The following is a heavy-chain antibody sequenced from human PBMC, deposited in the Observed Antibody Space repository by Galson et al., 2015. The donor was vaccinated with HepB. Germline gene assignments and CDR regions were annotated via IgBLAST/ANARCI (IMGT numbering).Heavy chain of an antibody. CDR3: ARTIAMAGIYYFDY. J-gene: IGHJ4*02. D-gene: IGHD6-19*01. CDR2: ISNRSSYI. CDR1: GFTFSPYS. V-gene: IGHV3-21*01. Sequence: SLRLSCAASGFTFSPYSMNWVRQAPGKGLEWVSSISNRSSYIYYADSVKGRFTISRDNAKNSLYLQMNSLRAEDTAVYYCARTIAMAGIYYFDYWGQGTLVTVSS.